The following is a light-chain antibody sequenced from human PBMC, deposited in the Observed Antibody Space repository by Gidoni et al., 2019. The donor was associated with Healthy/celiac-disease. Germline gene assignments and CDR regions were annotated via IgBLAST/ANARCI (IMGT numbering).Light chain of an antibody. J-gene: IGKJ3*01. CDR2: GAS. CDR1: QSVSSN. CDR3: QKYNNWIFT. Sequence: EIAMTQSPATLSVSPGERATLPCRASQSVSSNLAWYQQEPGQAPRLLIYGASARATGIPARFSGSGSETEFTITISNVQSVDFAVYYYQKYNNWIFTFGPGTKVEIK. V-gene: IGKV3-15*01.